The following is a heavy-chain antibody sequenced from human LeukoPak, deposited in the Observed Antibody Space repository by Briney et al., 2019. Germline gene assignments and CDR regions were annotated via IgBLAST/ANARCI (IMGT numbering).Heavy chain of an antibody. Sequence: PSETLSLTCTVSGGSISSYYWSWIRQPAGKGLEWIGRIYTSGSTNYNPSLKSRVTISVDKSKNQFSLKLSSVTAADTAVYHCARDRDCGGDCYGYWGQGTLVTVSS. CDR2: IYTSGST. J-gene: IGHJ4*02. V-gene: IGHV4-4*07. CDR3: ARDRDCGGDCYGY. CDR1: GGSISSYY. D-gene: IGHD2-21*01.